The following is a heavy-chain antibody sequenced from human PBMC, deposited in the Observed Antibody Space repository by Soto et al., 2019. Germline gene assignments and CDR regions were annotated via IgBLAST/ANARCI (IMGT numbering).Heavy chain of an antibody. V-gene: IGHV3-7*01. J-gene: IGHJ4*02. D-gene: IGHD6-19*01. Sequence: GGSLRLSCAASGFSLSGYWMNWVRQAPGRGLEWVAIIKQDGSERYYVDSVKGRFTISRDNAKNSLYLQMSSLRVEDTALYYCARSSGWLHDYWGQGTLVAASS. CDR2: IKQDGSER. CDR3: ARSSGWLHDY. CDR1: GFSLSGYW.